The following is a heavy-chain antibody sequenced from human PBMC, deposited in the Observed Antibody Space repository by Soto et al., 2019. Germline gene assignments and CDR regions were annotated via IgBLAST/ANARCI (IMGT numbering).Heavy chain of an antibody. J-gene: IGHJ4*02. CDR1: GGSVSSYY. V-gene: IGHV4-4*07. Sequence: QVQLQESGPGLVKPSETLSLTCTVSGGSVSSYYWSWIRQPAGEGLKWIGRIYTGGSTNYNPSLTSRVTMSVDPSTNQISLGLTSVSAADTAVYYCASASVGSPGGGSRIMPFDSWGQGTLVTVSS. CDR3: ASASVGSPGGGSRIMPFDS. D-gene: IGHD2-15*01. CDR2: IYTGGST.